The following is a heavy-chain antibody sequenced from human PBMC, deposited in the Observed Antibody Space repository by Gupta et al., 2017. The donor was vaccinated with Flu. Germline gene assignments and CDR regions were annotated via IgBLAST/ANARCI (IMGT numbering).Heavy chain of an antibody. D-gene: IGHD5-18*01. CDR3: ARILPRGYSYGYDY. CDR1: GYTFTSYG. V-gene: IGHV1-18*01. Sequence: QVQLVQAGAEVERRGASVRVSRKAPGYTFTSYGISWVRQAPGQGLEWMGWISAYNGNTNYAQKLQGRVTMTTDTSTSTAYMELRSLRSDDTAVYYCARILPRGYSYGYDYWGQGTLVTVSS. CDR2: ISAYNGNT. J-gene: IGHJ4*01.